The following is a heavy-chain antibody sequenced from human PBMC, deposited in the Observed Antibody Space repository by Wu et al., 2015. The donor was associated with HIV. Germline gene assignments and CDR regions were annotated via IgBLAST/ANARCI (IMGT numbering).Heavy chain of an antibody. CDR3: ARDAPHFFTVNGAFDI. J-gene: IGHJ3*02. Sequence: QVQLVQSGAEVKKPGSSVKVSCKASGGTFSSYGLNWVRQTPGQGLEWMGGIMPIFRKVKYAQNFQGRVTITADESTSTVYMELIGLRFEDTAVYYCARDAPHFFTVNGAFDIWGQGTMVTVSS. V-gene: IGHV1-69*12. D-gene: IGHD3-16*02. CDR2: IMPIFRKV. CDR1: GGTFSSYG.